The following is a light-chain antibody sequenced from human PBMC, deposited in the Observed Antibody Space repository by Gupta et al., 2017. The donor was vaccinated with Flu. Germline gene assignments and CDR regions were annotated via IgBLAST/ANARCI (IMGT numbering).Light chain of an antibody. J-gene: IGKJ1*01. V-gene: IGKV1-39*01. CDR1: QKITNY. CDR2: AAS. Sequence: EIQVTQTPSSLSASVGDSITITCLTSQKITNYLNWFAQKPGKAPKLLIYAASTLQTGVSSRFSGTGSGTQFNFTITSLHPEDYGTYYCQQTYSTPRAFGQGTKV. CDR3: QQTYSTPRA.